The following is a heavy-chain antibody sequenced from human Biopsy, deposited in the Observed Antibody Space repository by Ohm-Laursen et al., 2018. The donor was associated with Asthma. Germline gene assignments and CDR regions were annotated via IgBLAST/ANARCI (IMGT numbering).Heavy chain of an antibody. V-gene: IGHV1-69*13. J-gene: IGHJ4*02. Sequence: GASVKVSCKTLGGTFNTYVIGWVRQAPGQGLEWMGGINSVFGTTTYPQKFQDRVTITADDSTSTVYMELSSLRSEDTAVYYCARKAGSCTSRTCYSLDFWGQGTLATVSS. CDR1: GGTFNTYV. CDR3: ARKAGSCTSRTCYSLDF. CDR2: INSVFGTT. D-gene: IGHD2-2*01.